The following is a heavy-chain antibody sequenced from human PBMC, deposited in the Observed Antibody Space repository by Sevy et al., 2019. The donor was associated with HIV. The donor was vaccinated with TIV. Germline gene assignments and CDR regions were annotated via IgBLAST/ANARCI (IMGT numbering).Heavy chain of an antibody. D-gene: IGHD4-17*01. V-gene: IGHV1-2*02. CDR1: GYTFTGYF. J-gene: IGHJ3*02. CDR2: INPDSGRT. Sequence: ASVKVSCKASGYTFTGYFLHWVRQAPGQGLEWMAWINPDSGRTNYAQNFQGRVTMTRDTSISTAYMELSSLRSDDTALYYCARGRLRSDAFEIWGQGTMVTVSS. CDR3: ARGRLRSDAFEI.